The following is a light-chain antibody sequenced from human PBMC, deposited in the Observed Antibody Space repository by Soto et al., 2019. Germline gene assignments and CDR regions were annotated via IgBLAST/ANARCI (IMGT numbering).Light chain of an antibody. V-gene: IGLV2-14*03. CDR1: SGDVGGYNY. J-gene: IGLJ1*01. CDR3: SSHTTSSTRV. Sequence: QSALTQPASVSVSPGQSIAISCTGTSGDVGGYNYVSWYQQHPGKAPKLMIYDVSNRPSGVSDRFSGSKSGNTASLTMSGLQAEDEADYYCSSHTTSSTRVFGTGTKLTVL. CDR2: DVS.